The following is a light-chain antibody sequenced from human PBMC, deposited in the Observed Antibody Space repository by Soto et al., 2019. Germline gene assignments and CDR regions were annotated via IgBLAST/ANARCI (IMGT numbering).Light chain of an antibody. Sequence: QPVLTQSPSAPASLGASVKLTCTLSSGHSSYAIAWHQQQPEKGPRYLMKLDSDGSHTKGDAIPDRFSGSSSGAERYLTISSLHSEDEAEYYCQTWGTGIHVVFGGGTKLTVL. CDR3: QTWGTGIHVV. V-gene: IGLV4-69*01. J-gene: IGLJ2*01. CDR2: LDSDGSH. CDR1: SGHSSYA.